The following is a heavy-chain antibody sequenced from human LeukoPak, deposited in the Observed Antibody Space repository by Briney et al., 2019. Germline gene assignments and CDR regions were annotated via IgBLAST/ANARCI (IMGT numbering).Heavy chain of an antibody. CDR3: AKVPFIVVVPAAIQN. CDR2: ISGSGGST. D-gene: IGHD2-2*02. V-gene: IGHV3-23*01. CDR1: GFTFSSDA. Sequence: GGSLRLSCAASGFTFSSDAMSWVRQAPGKGLEWVSAISGSGGSTYYADSVKGRFTISRDNSKNTLYLQMNGLRAEDTAVYYCAKVPFIVVVPAAIQNWGRGTLVTVSS. J-gene: IGHJ4*02.